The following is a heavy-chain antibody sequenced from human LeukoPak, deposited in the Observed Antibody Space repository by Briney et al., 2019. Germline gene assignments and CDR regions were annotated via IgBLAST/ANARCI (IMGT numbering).Heavy chain of an antibody. CDR3: ARSSMIGVVTPLYYFDY. CDR2: IYTSGST. D-gene: IGHD3-22*01. Sequence: SETLSLTCTVSGGSISSYYWSWIRQPAGKGLEWIGRIYTSGSTNYNPSLKSRVTMSVDTSKNQFSLKLSSVTAADTAVYYCARSSMIGVVTPLYYFDYWGQGTLVTVSS. CDR1: GGSISSYY. V-gene: IGHV4-4*07. J-gene: IGHJ4*02.